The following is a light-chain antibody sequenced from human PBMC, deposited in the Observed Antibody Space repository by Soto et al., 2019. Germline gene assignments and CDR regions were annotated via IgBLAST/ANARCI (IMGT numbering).Light chain of an antibody. CDR3: QQYIRWPLT. CDR1: QSVSSSN. Sequence: EIVLTQSPDTLSLSPGERATLSCRASQSVSSSNLAWYQQKPGQAPSLLIYGASTRATGTPARFSGSGSGTGFTLTISSLQSEDFAVYYCQQYIRWPLTFGGGTKVDIK. CDR2: GAS. J-gene: IGKJ4*01. V-gene: IGKV3-15*01.